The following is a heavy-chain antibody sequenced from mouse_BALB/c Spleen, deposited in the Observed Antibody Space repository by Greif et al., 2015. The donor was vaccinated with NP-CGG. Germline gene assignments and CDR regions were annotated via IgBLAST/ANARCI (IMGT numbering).Heavy chain of an antibody. CDR2: ISSGGSYT. CDR1: GFTFSSYA. J-gene: IGHJ2*01. CDR3: AYYDYDGGYFDY. Sequence: EVKLMESGGGLVKPGGSLKLSCAASGFTFSSYAMSWVRQTPEKRLEWVATISSGGSYTYYPDSVKGRFTISRDNAKNTLYLQMSSLRSEDTAMYYCAYYDYDGGYFDYWGQGTTLTVSS. V-gene: IGHV5-9-1*01. D-gene: IGHD2-4*01.